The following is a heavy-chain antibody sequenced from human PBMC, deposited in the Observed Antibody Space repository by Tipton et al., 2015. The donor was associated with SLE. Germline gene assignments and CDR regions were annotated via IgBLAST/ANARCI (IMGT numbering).Heavy chain of an antibody. CDR3: ARDGDSSGYAFDI. CDR1: GFTFSSYW. V-gene: IGHV3-7*03. CDR2: IKQDGSEK. J-gene: IGHJ3*02. Sequence: SLRLSCAASGFTFSSYWMSWVRQAPGKGLEWVANIKQDGSEKYYVDSVKGRFTISRDNSKNTLYLQINSLRAEDTAVYYCARDGDSSGYAFDIWGQGTMVTVSS. D-gene: IGHD3-22*01.